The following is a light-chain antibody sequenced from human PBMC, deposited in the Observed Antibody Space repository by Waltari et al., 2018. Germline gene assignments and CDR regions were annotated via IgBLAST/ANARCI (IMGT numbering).Light chain of an antibody. CDR3: QQYNNWPLL. CDR1: QSVGSN. Sequence: EIVMTQSPATLSVSPGARATLSCRASQSVGSNLAWYQQKPGQAPRLLFDGASTRATGIPARFSGSGSGTEFTLTINSMQSEDFAVYYCQQYNNWPLLFGQGTKVEIK. V-gene: IGKV3-15*01. CDR2: GAS. J-gene: IGKJ1*01.